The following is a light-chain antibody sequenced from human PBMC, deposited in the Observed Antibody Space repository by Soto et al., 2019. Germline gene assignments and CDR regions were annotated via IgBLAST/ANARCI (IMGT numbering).Light chain of an antibody. Sequence: EIVLTQSPGTLSLSPGERATLSCRASQSVTSRYLVWYQQKPGQAPRLLIYGASSRATGIPDRFSGSGSGTDFPLTISRLEPEDFAVYYCQQYGSSPFTFGPGTKVDIK. J-gene: IGKJ3*01. CDR3: QQYGSSPFT. V-gene: IGKV3-20*01. CDR2: GAS. CDR1: QSVTSRY.